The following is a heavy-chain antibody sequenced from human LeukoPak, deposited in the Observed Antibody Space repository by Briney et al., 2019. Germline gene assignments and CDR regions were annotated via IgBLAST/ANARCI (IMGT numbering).Heavy chain of an antibody. Sequence: GGSLRLSCAASGFTFSSYTMNWVRQAPGKGLEWVSSISSSSSYIYYADSVKGRFTISRDNAKNSLYLQMNSLRAEDTAVYFCARDRRPQGYSSGWYEPADSWGQGTLVTVSS. D-gene: IGHD6-19*01. CDR3: ARDRRPQGYSSGWYEPADS. CDR1: GFTFSSYT. V-gene: IGHV3-21*01. CDR2: ISSSSSYI. J-gene: IGHJ4*02.